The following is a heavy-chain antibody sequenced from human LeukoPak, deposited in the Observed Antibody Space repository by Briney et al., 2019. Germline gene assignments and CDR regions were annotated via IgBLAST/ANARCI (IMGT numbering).Heavy chain of an antibody. Sequence: PGGSLRLSCAASGFTFSSYAMHWVRQAPGKGLEWVAVISYDGSNKYYADSAKGRFTISRDNSKNTLYLQMNSLRAEDTAVYYCARGRAYGDEFDYWGQGTLVTVSS. D-gene: IGHD4-17*01. CDR2: ISYDGSNK. J-gene: IGHJ4*02. CDR1: GFTFSSYA. CDR3: ARGRAYGDEFDY. V-gene: IGHV3-30-3*01.